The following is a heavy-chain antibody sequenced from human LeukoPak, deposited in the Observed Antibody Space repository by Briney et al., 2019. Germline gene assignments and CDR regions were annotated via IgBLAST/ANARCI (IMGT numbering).Heavy chain of an antibody. J-gene: IGHJ4*02. Sequence: GGSLRLSCAASGFTFSSYAMHWVRQAPGKGLEWVAVISYDGSNKYYADSVKGRFTISRDNSKNTLYLQMNSLRAEDTAVYYCAKRTPTAYSNNWGQGTLVTVSS. CDR1: GFTFSSYA. D-gene: IGHD6-13*01. V-gene: IGHV3-30*04. CDR3: AKRTPTAYSNN. CDR2: ISYDGSNK.